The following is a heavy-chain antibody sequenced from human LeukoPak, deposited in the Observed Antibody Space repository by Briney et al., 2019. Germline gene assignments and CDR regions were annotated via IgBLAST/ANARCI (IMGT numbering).Heavy chain of an antibody. CDR1: GGSISSGGYY. CDR2: IYYSGST. J-gene: IGHJ4*02. CDR3: ARHTSDTAMVSY. Sequence: SETLSLTCTVSGGSISSGGYYWSWIRQHPGKGLEWIGYIYYSGSTNYNPSLKSRVTIPVDTSKNQFSLKLSSVTAADTAVYYCARHTSDTAMVSYWGQGTLVTVSS. D-gene: IGHD5-18*01. V-gene: IGHV4-61*08.